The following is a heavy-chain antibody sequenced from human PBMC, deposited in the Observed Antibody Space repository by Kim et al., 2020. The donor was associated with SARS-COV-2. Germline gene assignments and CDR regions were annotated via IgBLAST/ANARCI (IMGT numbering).Heavy chain of an antibody. CDR3: ALTYCSGGSCYHYYFDY. V-gene: IGHV5-10-1*01. Sequence: GESLKISCKGSGYSFTSYWISWVRQMPGKGLEWMGRIDPSDSYTNYSPSFQGHVTISADKSISTAYLQWSSLKASDTAMYYCALTYCSGGSCYHYYFDYWGQGTLVTVSS. J-gene: IGHJ4*02. D-gene: IGHD2-15*01. CDR1: GYSFTSYW. CDR2: IDPSDSYT.